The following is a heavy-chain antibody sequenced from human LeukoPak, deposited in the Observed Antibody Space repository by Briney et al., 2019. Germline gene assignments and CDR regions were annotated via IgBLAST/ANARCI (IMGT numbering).Heavy chain of an antibody. V-gene: IGHV3-21*01. J-gene: IGHJ4*02. Sequence: GGSLRLSCAASGFTFSSYSMNWVRQAPGKGLEWVSSISSSSSYIYYADSVKGRFTISRDNPKNSLYLQMNSLRAEDTAVYYCASSPGIAAAGYYFDYWGQGTLVTVSS. D-gene: IGHD6-13*01. CDR3: ASSPGIAAAGYYFDY. CDR2: ISSSSSYI. CDR1: GFTFSSYS.